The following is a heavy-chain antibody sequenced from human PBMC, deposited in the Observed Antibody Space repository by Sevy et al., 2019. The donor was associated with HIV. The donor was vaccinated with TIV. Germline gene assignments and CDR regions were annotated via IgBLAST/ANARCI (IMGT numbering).Heavy chain of an antibody. Sequence: LSLTCAASRFTFSTYDIHWVRQAPGKGLEWVAVISHDGSYQYYTDSVKGRFTISRDDSKTKAYLQMNSLRADDSGVYYCAKGQGYDYIWGNERSEYYFDYWGQGTLVTVSS. V-gene: IGHV3-30*18. CDR2: ISHDGSYQ. D-gene: IGHD3-16*01. CDR3: AKGQGYDYIWGNERSEYYFDY. J-gene: IGHJ4*02. CDR1: RFTFSTYD.